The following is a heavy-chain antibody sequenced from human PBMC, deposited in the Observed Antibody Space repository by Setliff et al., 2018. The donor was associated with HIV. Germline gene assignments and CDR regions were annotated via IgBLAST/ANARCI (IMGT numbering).Heavy chain of an antibody. Sequence: SVKVSCKASGYTFTTYPMNWVRQAPGQGLEWMGGIIPIFGTPNYAQKFKGRLTITADESTSTVYMELSSLRSEDTAVYYCARDSRDIVVVIAPEPEPYYYYGMDVWGEGTTVTVSS. J-gene: IGHJ6*04. D-gene: IGHD2-15*01. CDR2: IIPIFGTP. V-gene: IGHV1-69*13. CDR1: GYTFTTYP. CDR3: ARDSRDIVVVIAPEPEPYYYYGMDV.